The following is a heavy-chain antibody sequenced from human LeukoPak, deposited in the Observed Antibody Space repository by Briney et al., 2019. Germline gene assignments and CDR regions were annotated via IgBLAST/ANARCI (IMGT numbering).Heavy chain of an antibody. D-gene: IGHD4-11*01. Sequence: SVKVSCKASGYTFTSYYMHWVRQAPGQGLEWMGGIIPIFGTANYAQKFQGRVTITADESTSTAYMELTSLRSDDTAVYYCARDNSIDLYYYYYMDVWGKGATVTVSS. CDR2: IIPIFGTA. CDR3: ARDNSIDLYYYYYMDV. CDR1: GYTFTSYY. V-gene: IGHV1-69*13. J-gene: IGHJ6*03.